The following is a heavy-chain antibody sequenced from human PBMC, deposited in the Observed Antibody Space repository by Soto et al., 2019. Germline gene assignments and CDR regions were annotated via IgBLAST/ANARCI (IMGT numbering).Heavy chain of an antibody. CDR3: VRPDIPSRSSGYQSPFDF. CDR2: IYPGDSDT. CDR1: GYTFNIYW. V-gene: IGHV5-51*01. D-gene: IGHD3-22*01. Sequence: GESLKISCKASGYTFNIYWIGWVRQIPGKGLEWMGVIYPGDSDTRYSPSFQGQVSISVDKSISTAYLRWSSLKASDTAIYYYVRPDIPSRSSGYQSPFDFWGQGTQVTVSS. J-gene: IGHJ4*02.